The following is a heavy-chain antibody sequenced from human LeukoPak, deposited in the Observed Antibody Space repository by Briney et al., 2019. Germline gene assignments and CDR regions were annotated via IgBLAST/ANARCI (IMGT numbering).Heavy chain of an antibody. CDR2: IKQDGSEK. CDR3: ARIYSGRNKGDAFDI. D-gene: IGHD1-26*01. Sequence: GGSLRLSCAASGFTFSTYWMSWARQAPGKGLEWVANIKQDGSEKYYVDSVKGRFTISRDNAKNSLYLQMNSLRAEDTAVYYCARIYSGRNKGDAFDIWGLGTMVTVSS. J-gene: IGHJ3*02. CDR1: GFTFSTYW. V-gene: IGHV3-7*02.